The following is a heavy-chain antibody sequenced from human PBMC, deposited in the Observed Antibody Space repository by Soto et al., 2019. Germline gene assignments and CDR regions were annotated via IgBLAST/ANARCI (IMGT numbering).Heavy chain of an antibody. Sequence: GASVKVSCKASGCTFTNSGISWVRQAPGQGLEWMGWISTDNGNTNYAQHLQGRVSMTTDTSTSTAYMELSSLRSEDTAVYYCARGRGKAVAGRLSYYYGMDVWGQGTTVTVSS. CDR3: ARGRGKAVAGRLSYYYGMDV. J-gene: IGHJ6*02. D-gene: IGHD6-19*01. V-gene: IGHV1-18*01. CDR2: ISTDNGNT. CDR1: GCTFTNSG.